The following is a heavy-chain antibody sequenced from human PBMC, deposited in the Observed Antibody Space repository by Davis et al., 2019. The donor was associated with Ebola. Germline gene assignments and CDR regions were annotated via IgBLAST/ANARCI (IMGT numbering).Heavy chain of an antibody. CDR2: IYYSGST. J-gene: IGHJ5*02. Sequence: SETLSLTCTVSGGSISSYYWSWIRQPPGKGLEWIGYIYYSGSTNYNPSLKSRVTISIERSKNQFSLKLSSVTAADTAVYYCARLDYDFWSGYYSSGWFDPWGQGTLVTVSS. D-gene: IGHD3-3*01. CDR3: ARLDYDFWSGYYSSGWFDP. V-gene: IGHV4-59*08. CDR1: GGSISSYY.